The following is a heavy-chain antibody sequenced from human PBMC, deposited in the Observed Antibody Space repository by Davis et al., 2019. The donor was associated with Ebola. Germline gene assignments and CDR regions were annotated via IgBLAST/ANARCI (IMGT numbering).Heavy chain of an antibody. D-gene: IGHD2-2*01. CDR1: GGSISSYY. Sequence: PSETLSLTCTVSGGSISSYYWSWIRQPPGKGLEWIGYIYYSGSTNYNPSLKSRVTISVDTSKNQFSLKLSSVTAADTAVYYCARSYCSSTSCSDAFDIWGQGTMVTVSS. CDR3: ARSYCSSTSCSDAFDI. CDR2: IYYSGST. J-gene: IGHJ3*02. V-gene: IGHV4-59*12.